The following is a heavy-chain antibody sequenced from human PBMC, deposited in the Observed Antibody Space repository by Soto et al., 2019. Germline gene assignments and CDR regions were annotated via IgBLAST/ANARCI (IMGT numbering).Heavy chain of an antibody. CDR1: GFTFSSYA. J-gene: IGHJ4*02. CDR2: ISGSGGST. CDR3: AKANHYFWGSYRPYLFYY. D-gene: IGHD3-16*01. V-gene: IGHV3-23*01. Sequence: PGGSLRLSCAASGFTFSSYAMSWVRQAPGKGLEWVSAISGSGGSTYYADSVKGQFTISRDNSKNTLYLQMNSLRAEDTAVYYCAKANHYFWGSYRPYLFYYRGQGTLVP.